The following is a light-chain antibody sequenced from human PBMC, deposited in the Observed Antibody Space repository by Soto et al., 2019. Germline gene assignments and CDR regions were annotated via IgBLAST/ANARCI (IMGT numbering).Light chain of an antibody. V-gene: IGKV3-20*01. CDR2: GAS. J-gene: IGKJ1*01. CDR1: QSVSSSY. CDR3: QQYGASPRT. Sequence: EIELPQSPGTLSLSPGERATLSCRASQSVSSSYLAWYQHKPGQAPRLLIYGASSRATGIPDRFSGSGTGTDFTLTISRLEPEDFAVYYCQQYGASPRTFGQGTKVDIK.